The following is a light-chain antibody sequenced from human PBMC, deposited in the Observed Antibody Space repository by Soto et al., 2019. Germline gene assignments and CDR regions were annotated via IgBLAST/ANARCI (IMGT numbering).Light chain of an antibody. CDR1: SSDIGAYNY. CDR3: SSYTDMNTQV. J-gene: IGLJ2*01. V-gene: IGLV2-14*03. CDR2: DVS. Sequence: QSALTQPASVSGFPGQPITISCTGTSSDIGAYNYVSWYQQHPGKAPKLMSYDVSNRPSGVSNRFSGSKSGNTASLTVSGLQAEDEADYYCSSYTDMNTQVFGGGTKLTVL.